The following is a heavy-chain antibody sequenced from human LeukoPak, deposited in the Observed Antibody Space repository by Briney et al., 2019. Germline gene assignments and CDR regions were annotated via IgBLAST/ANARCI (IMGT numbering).Heavy chain of an antibody. CDR3: AKSSILLWFGELSNFDY. CDR2: ISGSGSST. CDR1: GFTFSTYD. Sequence: GGSLRLSCAASGFTFSTYDMSWVRQAPGKGLEWVSAISGSGSSTYYADSVKGRFTISRDNSKNTLYLQMNSLRAEDTAVYYCAKSSILLWFGELSNFDYWGQGTLVTVSS. V-gene: IGHV3-23*01. J-gene: IGHJ4*02. D-gene: IGHD3-10*01.